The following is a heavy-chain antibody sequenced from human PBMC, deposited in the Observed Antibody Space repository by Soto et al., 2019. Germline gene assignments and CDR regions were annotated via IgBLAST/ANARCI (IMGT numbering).Heavy chain of an antibody. CDR3: ASRTVTNRVGAFDI. V-gene: IGHV4-31*03. D-gene: IGHD4-17*01. Sequence: QVQLQESGPGLVKPSQTLSLTCTVSGGSISSGGYYWSWLRQHPGKGLEWIGYIYYSGSTYYNPSLKSRVTISVDTSKNQFSLKLSSVTAADTAVYYCASRTVTNRVGAFDIWGQGTMVTVSS. CDR1: GGSISSGGYY. J-gene: IGHJ3*02. CDR2: IYYSGST.